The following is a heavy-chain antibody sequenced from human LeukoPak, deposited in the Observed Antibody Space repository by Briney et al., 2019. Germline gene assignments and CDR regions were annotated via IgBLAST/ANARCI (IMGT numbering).Heavy chain of an antibody. J-gene: IGHJ2*01. CDR2: IYYSGST. CDR3: ARGVFPLGYFDL. CDR1: GGSISSGDYY. Sequence: SETLSLTCTVSGGSISSGDYYWSWIRQPPGKGLEWIGYIYYSGSTYYNPSLKSRVTISVDTSKNQFSLKLSSGTAADTAVYYCARGVFPLGYFDLWGRGTLVTVSS. V-gene: IGHV4-30-4*08. D-gene: IGHD2-8*01.